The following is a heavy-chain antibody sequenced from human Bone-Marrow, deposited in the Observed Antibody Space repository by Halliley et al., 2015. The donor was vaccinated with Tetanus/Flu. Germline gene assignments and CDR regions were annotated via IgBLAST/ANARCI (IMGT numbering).Heavy chain of an antibody. V-gene: IGHV3-21*01. D-gene: IGHD5-12*01. CDR3: VRDGIVATLDF. Sequence: GWVSYISSGSSHIYYADSLRGRFTISRDDAKDSLYLQLSSLRAEDTAVYYCVRDGIVATLDFWGQGSLVTVAS. J-gene: IGHJ4*02. CDR2: ISSGSSHI.